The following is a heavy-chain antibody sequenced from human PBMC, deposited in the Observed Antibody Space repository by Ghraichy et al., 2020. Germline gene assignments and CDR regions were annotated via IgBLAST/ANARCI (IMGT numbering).Heavy chain of an antibody. J-gene: IGHJ6*02. CDR3: ARVDRGSGWYGVPHYYYGMDV. V-gene: IGHV1-18*01. CDR1: GYTFTSYG. D-gene: IGHD6-19*01. Sequence: ASVKVSCKASGYTFTSYGISWVRQAPGQGLEWMGWISAYNGNTNYAQKLQGRVTMTTDTSTSTAYMELRSLRSDDTAVYYCARVDRGSGWYGVPHYYYGMDVWGQGTTVTVSS. CDR2: ISAYNGNT.